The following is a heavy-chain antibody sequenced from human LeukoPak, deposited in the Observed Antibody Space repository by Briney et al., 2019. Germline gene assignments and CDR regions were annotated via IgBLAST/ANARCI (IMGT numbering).Heavy chain of an antibody. CDR2: IYYSGNT. CDR1: GGSISPYY. D-gene: IGHD3-10*02. Sequence: SETLSLTCTVSGGSISPYYWSWIRQPPGKGLEWLGYIYYSGNTDYNPSLKSRVAISVDTSKNQFSLKLSSVAAADTAIYYCARSTGSTMFIDYWGQGTLVTVSS. V-gene: IGHV4-59*01. CDR3: ARSTGSTMFIDY. J-gene: IGHJ4*02.